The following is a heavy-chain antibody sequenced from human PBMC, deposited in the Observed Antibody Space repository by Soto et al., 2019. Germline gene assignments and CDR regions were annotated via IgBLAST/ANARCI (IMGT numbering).Heavy chain of an antibody. CDR1: GYTFTSYY. D-gene: IGHD4-17*01. CDR2: INPSDGST. J-gene: IGHJ4*02. V-gene: IGHV1-46*03. Sequence: QVQLVQSGAEVKKPGASVKVSCKASGYTFTSYYMHWVRQAPGQGLEWMGIINPSDGSTSYGQKFQGRVTMNRDTSTSTVYMDLSSLRSEDTAVYYCARETTVTPYSFYYFDYWGQGTLVTVSP. CDR3: ARETTVTPYSFYYFDY.